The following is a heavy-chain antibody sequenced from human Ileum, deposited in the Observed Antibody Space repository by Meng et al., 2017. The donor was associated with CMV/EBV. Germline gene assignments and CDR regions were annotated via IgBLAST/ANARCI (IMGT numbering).Heavy chain of an antibody. V-gene: IGHV4-30-2*01. Sequence: SVGPISRVGYPWSWIRPPPGKGLEWIGYMFHSVSPYSNPSLTSRVSISIDRSKNQFSLKLTSVTAADTAVYYCAREGSITGTTAVLDPWGQGTLVTVSS. J-gene: IGHJ5*02. CDR1: VGPISRVGYP. CDR2: MFHSVSP. CDR3: AREGSITGTTAVLDP. D-gene: IGHD1-20*01.